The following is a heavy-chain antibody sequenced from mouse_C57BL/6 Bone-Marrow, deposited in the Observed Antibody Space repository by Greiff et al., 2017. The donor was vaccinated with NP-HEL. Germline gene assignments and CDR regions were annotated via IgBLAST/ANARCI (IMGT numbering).Heavy chain of an antibody. V-gene: IGHV14-4*01. CDR3: TTYYDYFYGYFDV. D-gene: IGHD2-4*01. CDR1: GFNIKDDY. CDR2: IDPENGDT. Sequence: EVQVVESGAELVRPGASVKLSCTASGFNIKDDYMHWVKQRPEQGLEWIGWIDPENGDTAYASKFQGKATITADTSSNTAYLQLSSLTSEDTAVYYCTTYYDYFYGYFDVWGTGTTVTVSS. J-gene: IGHJ1*03.